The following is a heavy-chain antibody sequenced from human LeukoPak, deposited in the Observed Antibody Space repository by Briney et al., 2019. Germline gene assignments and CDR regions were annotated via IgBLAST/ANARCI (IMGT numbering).Heavy chain of an antibody. CDR2: IYTSGST. D-gene: IGHD2-2*01. Sequence: SETLSLTCTVSGASISSYYWSWIRQPAGKGLEWIGRIYTSGSTNYNPSLKSRVTMSVDTSKNQFSLKLSPVTAADTAVYYCARGNLVPAARSSYNWFDPWGQGTLVTVSS. CDR1: GASISSYY. J-gene: IGHJ5*02. V-gene: IGHV4-4*07. CDR3: ARGNLVPAARSSYNWFDP.